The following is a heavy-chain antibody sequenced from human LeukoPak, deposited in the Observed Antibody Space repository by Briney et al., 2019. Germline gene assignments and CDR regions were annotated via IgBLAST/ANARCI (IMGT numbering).Heavy chain of an antibody. Sequence: GASVKVSCKASGYTFTSYGISWVRQAPGQGLEWMGWISAYNGNTNYAQKLQGRVTMTTDTSTSTAYMELRSLRSDDTAVYYCARPLGDFWSGYYTGGGAFDIWGQGTMVTVSS. CDR2: ISAYNGNT. CDR3: ARPLGDFWSGYYTGGGAFDI. CDR1: GYTFTSYG. D-gene: IGHD3-3*01. V-gene: IGHV1-18*01. J-gene: IGHJ3*02.